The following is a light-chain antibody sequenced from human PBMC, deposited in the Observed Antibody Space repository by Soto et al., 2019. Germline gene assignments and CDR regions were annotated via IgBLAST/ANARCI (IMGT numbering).Light chain of an antibody. CDR2: DVN. CDR3: CSYAGSYSWV. V-gene: IGLV2-11*01. J-gene: IGLJ3*02. Sequence: QSALTQPRSVSGSPGQSVTISCTGTSSDVVGYNYVSWYQQHPGKAPKLMIFDVNKRPSGVPDRISGSKSGNTASLTISGLQGEDEADYYCCSYAGSYSWVFGGGTKLTVL. CDR1: SSDVVGYNY.